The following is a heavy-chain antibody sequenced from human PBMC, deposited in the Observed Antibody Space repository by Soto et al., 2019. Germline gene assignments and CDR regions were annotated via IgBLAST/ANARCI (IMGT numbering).Heavy chain of an antibody. Sequence: SEALSLTCAVSGGSISRGGYSWSWIRQPPGKGLEWIGYIYHSGSTYYNPSLKSRVTISVDRSKNQFSLKLSSVTAADTAVYYCARGYDSSGYPDNWFDPWGQGTLVTVSS. CDR3: ARGYDSSGYPDNWFDP. CDR1: GGSISRGGYS. J-gene: IGHJ5*02. V-gene: IGHV4-30-2*01. D-gene: IGHD3-22*01. CDR2: IYHSGST.